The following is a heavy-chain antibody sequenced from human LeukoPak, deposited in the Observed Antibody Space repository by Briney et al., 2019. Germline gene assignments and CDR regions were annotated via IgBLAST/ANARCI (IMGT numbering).Heavy chain of an antibody. CDR2: ISSSSSYI. CDR3: ARPSLPLNIVGATTPYYYGMDV. Sequence: PGGSLRLSCAASGFTFSSYSMNWVRQAPGKGLEWVSSISSSSSYIYYADSVKGRFTISRDNAKNTLYLQMNSLRAEDTAVYYCARPSLPLNIVGATTPYYYGMDVWGQGTTVTVSS. J-gene: IGHJ6*02. D-gene: IGHD1-26*01. V-gene: IGHV3-21*01. CDR1: GFTFSSYS.